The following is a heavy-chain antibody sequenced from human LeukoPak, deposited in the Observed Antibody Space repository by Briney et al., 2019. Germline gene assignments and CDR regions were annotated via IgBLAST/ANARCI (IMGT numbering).Heavy chain of an antibody. V-gene: IGHV3-53*01. CDR3: ARGWAWWDY. Sequence: GGSLRLSCAASGFSVSTNYMSWVRQAPGKGLEWVAVIYNSGTTKYADSVKGRFTIARDSSENTLYLQMNSLRAEDTAVYYCARGWAWWDYWGQGTLVTVSS. D-gene: IGHD2-15*01. CDR2: IYNSGTT. CDR1: GFSVSTNY. J-gene: IGHJ4*02.